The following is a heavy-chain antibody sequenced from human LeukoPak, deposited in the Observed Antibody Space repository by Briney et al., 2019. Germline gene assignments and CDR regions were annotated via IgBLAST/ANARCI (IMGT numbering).Heavy chain of an antibody. CDR3: AADNDYSVQQWLPRGAY. J-gene: IGHJ4*02. Sequence: GTSVKVSCKTSGFTFTRSAMQWVRQARAQRLEWIGWIIVGSGSTDYAQKFQERVTITRDMSTSTAYMELSSLTSEDTAVYYCAADNDYSVQQWLPRGAYWGQGTLVTVSS. V-gene: IGHV1-58*02. CDR1: GFTFTRSA. CDR2: IIVGSGST. D-gene: IGHD4-11*01.